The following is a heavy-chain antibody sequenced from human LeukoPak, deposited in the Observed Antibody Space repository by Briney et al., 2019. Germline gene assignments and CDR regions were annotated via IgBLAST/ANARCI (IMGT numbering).Heavy chain of an antibody. J-gene: IGHJ4*02. D-gene: IGHD1-26*01. V-gene: IGHV3-9*01. CDR3: AKDRPVATTLHHFDH. Sequence: PGGSLRLSCVVSGFSFDDYAMHWVRQGPGKALEWVSVISWDGNKVAYADSVKGRFTISRDNAKNSLYLQMTSLRPEDTAFYYCAKDRPVATTLHHFDHWGLGTLVIVSS. CDR2: ISWDGNKV. CDR1: GFSFDDYA.